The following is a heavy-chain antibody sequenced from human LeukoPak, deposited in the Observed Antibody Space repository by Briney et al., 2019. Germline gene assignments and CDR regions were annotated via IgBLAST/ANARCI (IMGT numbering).Heavy chain of an antibody. CDR3: ARWDYYDSRTFDI. CDR1: GYTFTSYG. CDR2: ISIYNGRI. J-gene: IGHJ3*02. Sequence: ASVKVSCKASGYTFTSYGISWVRQAPGLGLEWMGWISIYNGRINYAQKFQGRVTMTTDTSTSTAYMELRSLRSDDTAVYYCARWDYYDSRTFDIWGQGTMVTVSS. D-gene: IGHD3-22*01. V-gene: IGHV1-18*01.